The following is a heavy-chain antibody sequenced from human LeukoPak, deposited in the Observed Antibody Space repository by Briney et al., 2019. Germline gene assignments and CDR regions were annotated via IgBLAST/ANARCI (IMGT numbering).Heavy chain of an antibody. CDR2: ITETGGDT. CDR3: ARDRNIADRWDV. D-gene: IGHD6-6*01. Sequence: PGGSLRLSCAASGFTFNTNPMNWVRQAPGKGLEWVSGITETGGDTKSADSVKGRFTISRDNSKNTLYLQMNSLRAEDTAVYYCARDRNIADRWDVWGQGTTVTVSS. CDR1: GFTFNTNP. V-gene: IGHV3-23*01. J-gene: IGHJ6*02.